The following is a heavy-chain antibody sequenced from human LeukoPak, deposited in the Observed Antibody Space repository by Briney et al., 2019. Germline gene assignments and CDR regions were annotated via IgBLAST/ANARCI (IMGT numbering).Heavy chain of an antibody. D-gene: IGHD2-2*01. CDR1: GGTFISYA. V-gene: IGHV1-69*13. J-gene: IGHJ6*02. CDR2: IIPIFGTA. CDR3: ARDLEKDIVVVPAEYYYGMDV. Sequence: SVKVSCKASGGTFISYAISWVRQAPGQGLEWMGGIIPIFGTANYAQKFQGRVTITADESTSTAYMELSSLRSEDTAVHYCARDLEKDIVVVPAEYYYGMDVWGQGTTVTVSS.